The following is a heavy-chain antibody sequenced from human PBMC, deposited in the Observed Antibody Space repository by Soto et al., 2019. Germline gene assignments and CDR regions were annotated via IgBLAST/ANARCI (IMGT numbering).Heavy chain of an antibody. V-gene: IGHV3-74*01. D-gene: IGHD1-26*01. CDR1: GFTFSYYW. CDR3: ARGDRGAFDI. J-gene: IGHJ3*02. Sequence: EVLLVESGGGLVQPGESLRLSCAASGFTFSYYWMHWVRQAPGKGLVWVSRIHSDGSSITYADSVKGRFTISRDNARNTVYLQMNSLRVEDTAVYYCARGDRGAFDIWGQGTVVTVSS. CDR2: IHSDGSSI.